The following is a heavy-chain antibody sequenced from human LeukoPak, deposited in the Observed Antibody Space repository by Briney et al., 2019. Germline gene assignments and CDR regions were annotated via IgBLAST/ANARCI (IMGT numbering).Heavy chain of an antibody. CDR2: IFWNDDK. J-gene: IGHJ4*02. CDR3: AHSGPYCGGDCYSPYFDY. D-gene: IGHD2-21*02. Sequence: SGPTLVNPTQTLTLTCTFSGFSLRTSGVGVGWIRQPPGKALEWLAVIFWNDDKRYSPSLKSRLTISKDTSKNQVVLTMTNMDPVDTATYYCAHSGPYCGGDCYSPYFDYWGQGTLVTVSS. V-gene: IGHV2-5*01. CDR1: GFSLRTSGVG.